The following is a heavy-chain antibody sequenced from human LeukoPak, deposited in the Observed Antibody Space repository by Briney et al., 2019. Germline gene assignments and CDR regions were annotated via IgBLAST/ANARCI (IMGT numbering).Heavy chain of an antibody. V-gene: IGHV3-30*02. Sequence: GGSLRLSCAASGFTFSNYGIHWVRQAPGKGLEWVAFIQYDGSNKYYADSVKGRFTISRDNSKNTLHLQMNSLRAEETAVYYCARQYSYYYYYMDVWGKGTTVTVSS. J-gene: IGHJ6*03. D-gene: IGHD1-1*01. CDR2: IQYDGSNK. CDR1: GFTFSNYG. CDR3: ARQYSYYYYYMDV.